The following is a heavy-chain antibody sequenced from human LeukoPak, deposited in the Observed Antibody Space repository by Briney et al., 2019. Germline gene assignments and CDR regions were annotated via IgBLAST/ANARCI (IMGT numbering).Heavy chain of an antibody. V-gene: IGHV1-3*01. D-gene: IGHD6-19*01. CDR1: GYTFTSYD. J-gene: IGHJ4*02. CDR2: IDADNGDT. CDR3: ARGSTSDWPLDH. Sequence: GASVKVSCKASGYTFTSYDINWVRQATGQGLECVGWIDADNGDTAYSQNLQGRVTITRDTSARTVYMELTSLRSEDTAAYYCARGSTSDWPLDHWGQGTLLTISP.